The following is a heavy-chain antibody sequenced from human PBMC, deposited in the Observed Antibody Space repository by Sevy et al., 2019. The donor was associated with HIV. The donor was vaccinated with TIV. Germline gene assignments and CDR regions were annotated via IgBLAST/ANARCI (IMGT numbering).Heavy chain of an antibody. D-gene: IGHD6-19*01. CDR3: ARVGYSSGWFTDAFDI. Sequence: QTLSLTCAISGESVSSNSAAWNWIRQSPSRGLEWLGRTYYRSKWYNDYAVSVKSRITINPDTSKNQFSLQLNSVTPEDTAVYYCARVGYSSGWFTDAFDIWGQGTMVTVSS. V-gene: IGHV6-1*01. CDR2: TYYRSKWYN. J-gene: IGHJ3*02. CDR1: GESVSSNSAA.